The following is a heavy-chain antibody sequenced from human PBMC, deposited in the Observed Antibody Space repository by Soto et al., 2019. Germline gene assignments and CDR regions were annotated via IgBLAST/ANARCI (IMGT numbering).Heavy chain of an antibody. J-gene: IGHJ4*02. V-gene: IGHV3-23*01. CDR3: AKRSVVGATKAPFDY. CDR2: ISGSGGST. D-gene: IGHD1-26*01. CDR1: GFTFSSYA. Sequence: GGSLRLSCAASGFTFSSYAMSWVRQAPGKGLEWVSAISGSGGSTYYADSVKGRFTISRDNSKNTLYLQMNSLGAEDTAVYYCAKRSVVGATKAPFDYWGQGTLVTVSS.